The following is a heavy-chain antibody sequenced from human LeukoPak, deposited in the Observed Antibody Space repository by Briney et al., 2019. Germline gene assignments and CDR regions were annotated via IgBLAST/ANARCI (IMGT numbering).Heavy chain of an antibody. CDR2: INHFGST. Sequence: SSETLSLTCAVYGGSFSGYYWSWIRQPPGKGLEWIGEINHFGSTNYNPSLKSRVTISGDTSKNQFPLKVNSVTAADTAVYYCARGYRAPQTFYSYHYFDSWAQGILVTVSS. V-gene: IGHV4-34*01. J-gene: IGHJ4*02. CDR1: GGSFSGYY. D-gene: IGHD5-18*01. CDR3: ARGYRAPQTFYSYHYFDS.